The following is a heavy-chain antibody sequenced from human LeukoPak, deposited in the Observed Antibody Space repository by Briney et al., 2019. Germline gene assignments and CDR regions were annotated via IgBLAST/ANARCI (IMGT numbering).Heavy chain of an antibody. J-gene: IGHJ4*02. CDR3: AKSNHVVPAAPGYFDY. D-gene: IGHD2-2*01. Sequence: ASVKVSCKASGYTFTSYGISWVRQAPGQGLEWMGWISAYNGNTNYAQKLQGRVTMTTDTSTSTAYMELRSLRAEDTAIYYCAKSNHVVPAAPGYFDYWGQGTLVTVSS. CDR1: GYTFTSYG. V-gene: IGHV1-18*04. CDR2: ISAYNGNT.